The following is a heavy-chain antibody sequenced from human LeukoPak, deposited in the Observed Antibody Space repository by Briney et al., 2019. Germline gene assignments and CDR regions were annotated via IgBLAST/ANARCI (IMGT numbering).Heavy chain of an antibody. J-gene: IGHJ6*02. CDR2: ISGSGGST. CDR3: AKGSAAAGKFYHYGMDV. Sequence: GGSLRLSCAASGFTFSSYAMSWVRQAPGKGLEWVSAISGSGGSTYYADSVKGRFTISRDNSKNTLYLQMNSLRAEDTAVYYCAKGSAAAGKFYHYGMDVWGQGTTVTVSS. V-gene: IGHV3-23*01. D-gene: IGHD6-13*01. CDR1: GFTFSSYA.